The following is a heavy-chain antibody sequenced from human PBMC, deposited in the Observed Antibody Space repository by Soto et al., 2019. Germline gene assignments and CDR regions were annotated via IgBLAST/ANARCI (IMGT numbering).Heavy chain of an antibody. D-gene: IGHD2-8*01. V-gene: IGHV3-23*01. J-gene: IGHJ4*02. CDR1: GFTFSSYA. CDR2: ISGSGGSA. Sequence: EVQLLESGGGLVQPGGSLRLSCAASGFTFSSYAMSWVRQAPGKGLEWVSAISGSGGSAYYADSVKGRFTISRDNSKNTLYLQMNSLRAEDTAVYYCAKVPTNQFYYFDYWGQGTLVTVSS. CDR3: AKVPTNQFYYFDY.